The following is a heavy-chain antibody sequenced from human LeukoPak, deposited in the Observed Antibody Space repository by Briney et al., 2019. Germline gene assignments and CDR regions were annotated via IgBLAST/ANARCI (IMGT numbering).Heavy chain of an antibody. CDR2: FDPEDGET. J-gene: IGHJ3*02. CDR1: GYTLTELS. V-gene: IGHV1-24*01. Sequence: ASVKVSCKVSGYTLTELSMHWVRQAPGKGLEWMGGFDPEDGETIYAQKFQGRVTMTEDTSTDTAYMELSSLRSEDTAVYYCATASPSRAGPISSPFDIWGQGTMVTVSS. CDR3: ATASPSRAGPISSPFDI. D-gene: IGHD3-16*02.